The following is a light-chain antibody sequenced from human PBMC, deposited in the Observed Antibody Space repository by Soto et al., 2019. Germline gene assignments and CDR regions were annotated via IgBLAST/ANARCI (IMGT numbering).Light chain of an antibody. J-gene: IGKJ2*01. CDR2: DIS. V-gene: IGKV1-33*01. CDR1: QDISIY. CDR3: QQYNNLPYT. Sequence: DIQMTQSPLALSASVGDRVTITCQASQDISIYLNWYQQKPGKAPKLLIYDISNLEIGVPSRFSGSRSATDFTFTISSLQPEDIATYYCQQYNNLPYTFGQGTKLEIK.